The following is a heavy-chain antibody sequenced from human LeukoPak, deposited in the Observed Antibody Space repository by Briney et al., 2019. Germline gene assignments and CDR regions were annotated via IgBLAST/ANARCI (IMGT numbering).Heavy chain of an antibody. V-gene: IGHV3-11*01. CDR1: GFTFSDYY. D-gene: IGHD3-3*01. CDR3: ARLPIRITIFGVVFISGMDV. J-gene: IGHJ6*02. Sequence: KPGGSLRLSCAAPGFTFSDYYMSWIRQAPGKGLEWVSYISSSGSTIYYADSVKGRFTISRDNAKNSLYLQMNSLRAEDTAVYYCARLPIRITIFGVVFISGMDVWGQGTTVTVSS. CDR2: ISSSGSTI.